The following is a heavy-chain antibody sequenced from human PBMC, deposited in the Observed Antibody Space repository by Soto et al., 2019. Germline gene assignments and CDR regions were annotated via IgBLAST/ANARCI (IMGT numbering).Heavy chain of an antibody. V-gene: IGHV1-69*13. Sequence: ASVKVSCKASGGTFRNHVFNWVRQAPGQGLEWMGGIIPIIGTPNCAQKFQGRVTITADASTSTVYLEVSSLRSQDTAVYYCARDLEFRDGNISHLDYWGQGTLVTVSS. D-gene: IGHD3-10*01. CDR3: ARDLEFRDGNISHLDY. CDR1: GGTFRNHV. CDR2: IIPIIGTP. J-gene: IGHJ4*02.